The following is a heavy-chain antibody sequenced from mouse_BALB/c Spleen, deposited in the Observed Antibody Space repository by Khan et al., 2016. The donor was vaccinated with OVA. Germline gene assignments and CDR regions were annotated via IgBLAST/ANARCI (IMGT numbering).Heavy chain of an antibody. V-gene: IGHV1-7*01. CDR2: INTSTGYT. Sequence: QVQLQQSGAELTKPGASVKMSCKASGYTFINYWILWVKQRPGQGLEWIGYINTSTGYTEYNQNFKDKATLTADKSSSTAYMQLSSLTSEHSAVYYCARRGLRWDFDYGGQAPLSQSPQ. D-gene: IGHD1-1*01. CDR1: GYTFINYW. J-gene: IGHJ2*01. CDR3: ARRGLRWDFDY.